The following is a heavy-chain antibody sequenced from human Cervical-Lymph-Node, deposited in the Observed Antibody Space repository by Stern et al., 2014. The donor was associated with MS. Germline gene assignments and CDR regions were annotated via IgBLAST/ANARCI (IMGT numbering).Heavy chain of an antibody. Sequence: QVQLQESGPGLVKPSETLSLTCTVSGGSLRSYYWNWIRQAPGKGLEWLGFIYHSGSFNYSPSRSSRVAMSVDTSKNQFSLTVSSVTAADTAVYYCAREGEYCSGSRCYPFLDYWGQGTLVTVSS. CDR3: AREGEYCSGSRCYPFLDY. J-gene: IGHJ4*02. CDR2: IYHSGSF. D-gene: IGHD2-15*01. CDR1: GGSLRSYY. V-gene: IGHV4-59*01.